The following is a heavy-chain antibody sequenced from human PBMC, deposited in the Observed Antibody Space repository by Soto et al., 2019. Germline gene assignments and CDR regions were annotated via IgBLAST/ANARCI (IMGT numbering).Heavy chain of an antibody. J-gene: IGHJ6*02. V-gene: IGHV3-74*01. Sequence: PGGSLRLSCVVSGFTISSYWMHWVRQAPGKGLVWVSRINLDGSSTIYADSVKGRFTISRDNAKDTLYLQMNSLRAEDTALYYCARDGPRTRGYYFYYGMDVWGQGTTVTVSS. CDR1: GFTISSYW. CDR2: INLDGSST. CDR3: ARDGPRTRGYYFYYGMDV.